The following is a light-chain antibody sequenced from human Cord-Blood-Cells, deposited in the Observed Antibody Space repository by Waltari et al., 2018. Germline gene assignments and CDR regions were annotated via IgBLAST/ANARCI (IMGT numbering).Light chain of an antibody. V-gene: IGLV3-21*03. J-gene: IGLJ1*01. CDR3: QVWDSSSDHDV. CDR1: NIGSKS. Sequence: SYVLTQPPSVSVAPGKTARITCGGNNIGSKSVNWYQQKPGQAPVMVVYDDSDRPSGFPERFSGSNSGNTATLTISRVEAGDEADYYCQVWDSSSDHDVFGTGTKVTVL. CDR2: DDS.